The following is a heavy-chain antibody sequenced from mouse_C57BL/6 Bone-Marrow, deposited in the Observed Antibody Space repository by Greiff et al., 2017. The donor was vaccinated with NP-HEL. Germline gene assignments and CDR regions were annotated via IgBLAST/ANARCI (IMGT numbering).Heavy chain of an antibody. CDR3: ARETYYGSRDWYFDV. CDR2: IDPSDSYT. D-gene: IGHD1-1*01. J-gene: IGHJ1*03. CDR1: GYTFTSYW. V-gene: IGHV1-50*01. Sequence: VQLQQPGAELVKPGASVKLSCKASGYTFTSYWMQWVKQRPGQGLEWIGEIDPSDSYTNYNQKFKGKATLTVDTSSSTAYMQLSSLTSEDSAVYYCARETYYGSRDWYFDVWGTGTTVTVSS.